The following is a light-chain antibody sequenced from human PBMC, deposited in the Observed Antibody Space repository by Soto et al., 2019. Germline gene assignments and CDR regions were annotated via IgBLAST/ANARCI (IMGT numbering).Light chain of an antibody. V-gene: IGKV3-11*01. CDR3: QQHSNGSLT. CDR2: DAS. CDR1: QTVRNN. J-gene: IGKJ4*01. Sequence: EIVLTQSPATLSLSPGERATLSCRASQTVRNNLAWYQQRPGQAPRLLSYDASSRATGIPARFSGSGSGTDFTLSISRREPEDFAVYYCQQHSNGSLTFGGGTKVEIK.